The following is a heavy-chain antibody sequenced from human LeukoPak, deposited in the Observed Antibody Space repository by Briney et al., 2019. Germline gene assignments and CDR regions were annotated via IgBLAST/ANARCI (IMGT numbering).Heavy chain of an antibody. V-gene: IGHV4-34*01. CDR2: INHSGST. CDR1: GGSFSGYY. CDR3: ARGYDYGGNSGKIDY. D-gene: IGHD4-23*01. J-gene: IGHJ4*02. Sequence: SETLSLTCAVYGGSFSGYYWSWIRQPPGKGLEWIGEINHSGSTNYNPSLKSRVTISVDTSKNQFSPKLSSVTAADTAVYYCARGYDYGGNSGKIDYWGQGTLVTVSS.